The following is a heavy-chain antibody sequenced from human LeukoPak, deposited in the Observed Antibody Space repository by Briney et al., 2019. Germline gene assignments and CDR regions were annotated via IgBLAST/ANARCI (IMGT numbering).Heavy chain of an antibody. J-gene: IGHJ5*02. CDR2: ISSSSSTI. D-gene: IGHD3-22*01. CDR1: GFTFSSYE. Sequence: GGSLRLSCAASGFTFSSYEMNWVRQAPGKGLEWVSYISSSSSTIYYADSVKGRFTISRDNAKNSLYLQMNSLRDENTAVYYCARDGDLGYYDSSGHNWFDPWGQGTLVTVSS. CDR3: ARDGDLGYYDSSGHNWFDP. V-gene: IGHV3-48*03.